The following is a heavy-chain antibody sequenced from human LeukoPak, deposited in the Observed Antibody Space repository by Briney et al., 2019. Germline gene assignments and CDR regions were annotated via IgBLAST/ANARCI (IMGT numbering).Heavy chain of an antibody. CDR1: GYTFTSYG. Sequence: ASVKVSCKASGYTFTSYGISWVRQAPGQGLEWMGWISAYNGNTNYAQKLQGRVTMTTDTSTSTAYMELRSLRSDDTAVYYCARASHDYGEYSHFDYWGQGTLVTVSS. J-gene: IGHJ4*02. V-gene: IGHV1-18*01. D-gene: IGHD4-17*01. CDR3: ARASHDYGEYSHFDY. CDR2: ISAYNGNT.